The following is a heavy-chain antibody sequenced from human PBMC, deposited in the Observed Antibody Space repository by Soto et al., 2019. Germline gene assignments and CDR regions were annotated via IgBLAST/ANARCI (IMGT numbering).Heavy chain of an antibody. Sequence: ASVQVSFKPSGYTFTNYVVDWVRQAPGQGLEWMGWINSGNGNTKYSEKFQGRVTITRDTSASTAYMELNSLTSEDTAVYYCARGLTIFGVVIGYWGQGTLVTVSS. CDR3: ARGLTIFGVVIGY. D-gene: IGHD3-3*01. J-gene: IGHJ4*02. V-gene: IGHV1-3*01. CDR2: INSGNGNT. CDR1: GYTFTNYV.